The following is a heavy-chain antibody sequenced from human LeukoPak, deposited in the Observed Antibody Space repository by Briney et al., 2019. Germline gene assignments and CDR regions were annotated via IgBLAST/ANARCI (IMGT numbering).Heavy chain of an antibody. CDR3: AKEAGIFDI. D-gene: IGHD6-13*01. CDR1: GFTFSSYG. CDR2: IRPDASKE. Sequence: GRSLRLSCAASGFTFSSYGMHWVRQAPGKGLEWVAFIRPDASKEYHADSVKGRFIVSRDNSEKILYLQMNSLRVEDTAMYYCAKEAGIFDICGQRAKGIASS. V-gene: IGHV3-30*02. J-gene: IGHJ3*02.